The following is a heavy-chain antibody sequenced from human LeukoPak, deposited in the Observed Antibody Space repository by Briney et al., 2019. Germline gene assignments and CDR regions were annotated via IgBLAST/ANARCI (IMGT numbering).Heavy chain of an antibody. CDR2: IYYSGST. D-gene: IGHD2-21*02. CDR1: GGSISSYH. J-gene: IGHJ6*02. CDR3: ARHNCGGDCYSVYYYYGMDV. Sequence: SETLSLTCTVSGGSISSYHWSWIRQPPGKGLEWIGYIYYSGSTNYNPSLKSRVTISVDTSKNQFSLKLSSVTAADTAVYYCARHNCGGDCYSVYYYYGMDVWGQGTTVTVSS. V-gene: IGHV4-59*08.